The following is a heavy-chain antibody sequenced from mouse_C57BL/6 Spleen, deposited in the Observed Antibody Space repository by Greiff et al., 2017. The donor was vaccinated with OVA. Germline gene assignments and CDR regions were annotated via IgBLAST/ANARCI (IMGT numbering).Heavy chain of an antibody. CDR2: ISSGSSTI. J-gene: IGHJ3*01. CDR1: GFTFSDYG. CDR3: ERTNNYGNYAAWCAY. Sequence: EVQVVESGGGLVKPGGSLKLSCAASGFTFSDYGMHWVRQAPEKGLEWVAYISSGSSTIYYADKVKGRFTISTDNAKNTLFLQMTRLRSEDTDMYDCERTNNYGNYAAWCAYGGQGTLVAVS. D-gene: IGHD2-1*01. V-gene: IGHV5-17*01.